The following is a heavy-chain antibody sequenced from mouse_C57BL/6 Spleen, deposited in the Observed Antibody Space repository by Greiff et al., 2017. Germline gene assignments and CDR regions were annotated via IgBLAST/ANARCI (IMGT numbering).Heavy chain of an antibody. CDR1: GYAFSSSW. CDR2: IYPGDGDT. J-gene: IGHJ4*01. Sequence: QVQLQQSGPELVKPGASVKISCKASGYAFSSSWMNWVKQRPGKGLEWIGRIYPGDGDTNYNGKFKGKATLTADKSSSTAYMQLSSLTSEDSAVYFCTGRGYAMDCWGQGTSVTVSS. V-gene: IGHV1-82*01. D-gene: IGHD1-1*01. CDR3: TGRGYAMDC.